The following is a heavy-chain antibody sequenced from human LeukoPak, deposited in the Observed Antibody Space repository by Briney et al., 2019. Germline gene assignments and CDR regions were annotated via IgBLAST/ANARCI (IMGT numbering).Heavy chain of an antibody. CDR2: INSDGSST. V-gene: IGHV3-74*01. Sequence: QPGGSLRLSCAASGFTFSTHWMHWVRQAPGKGLVWVSRINSDGSSTNYADSVRGRFTISRDNAKNTLYVQMNSLRGEDTAVYYCARVTSSRGASDIWGQGTMVIVSS. CDR3: ARVTSSRGASDI. CDR1: GFTFSTHW. D-gene: IGHD6-13*01. J-gene: IGHJ3*02.